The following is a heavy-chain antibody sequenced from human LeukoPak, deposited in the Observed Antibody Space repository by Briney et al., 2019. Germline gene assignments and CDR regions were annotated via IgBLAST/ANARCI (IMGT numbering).Heavy chain of an antibody. CDR3: ARDLVGATRAFDY. CDR1: GYTFTSYG. D-gene: IGHD1-26*01. V-gene: IGHV1-2*02. Sequence: GASVKVSCEASGYTFTSYGISWVRQAPGQGLEWMGWINPNSGGTNYAQKFQGRVTMTRDTSISTAYMELSRLRSDDTAVYYCARDLVGATRAFDYWGQGTLVTVSS. J-gene: IGHJ4*02. CDR2: INPNSGGT.